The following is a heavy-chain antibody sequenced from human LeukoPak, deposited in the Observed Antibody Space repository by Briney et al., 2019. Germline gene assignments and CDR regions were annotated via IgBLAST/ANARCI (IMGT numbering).Heavy chain of an antibody. J-gene: IGHJ6*02. V-gene: IGHV4-61*02. D-gene: IGHD3-3*01. CDR1: GGSIGSGSYY. CDR3: ARDVPLVLRFLEWPPTYGMDV. Sequence: SETLSLTCTVSGGSIGSGSYYWSWIRQPAGKGLEWIGRIYTSGSTNYNPSLKSRVAISVDTSKNQFSLKLGSVTAADTAVYYCARDVPLVLRFLEWPPTYGMDVWGQGTTVTVSS. CDR2: IYTSGST.